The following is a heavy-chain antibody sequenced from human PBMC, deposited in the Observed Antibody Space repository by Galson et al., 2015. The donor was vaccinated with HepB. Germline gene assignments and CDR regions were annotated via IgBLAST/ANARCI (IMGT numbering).Heavy chain of an antibody. V-gene: IGHV1-69*13. Sequence: SVKVSCKASGGTFSSYAISWVRQAPGQGLEWMGGIIPIFGTANYAQKFQGRVTITADESTSTAYMELSSLRSEDTAVYYCARNELKYDSSGYCGYWGQGTLVTVSS. D-gene: IGHD3-22*01. J-gene: IGHJ4*02. CDR3: ARNELKYDSSGYCGY. CDR2: IIPIFGTA. CDR1: GGTFSSYA.